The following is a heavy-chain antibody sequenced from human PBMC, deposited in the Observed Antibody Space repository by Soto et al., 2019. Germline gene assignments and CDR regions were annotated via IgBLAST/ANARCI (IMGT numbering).Heavy chain of an antibody. Sequence: ASVKVSCKASGYTFTSYGISWVRQAPGQGLEWMGWISAYNGNTNYAQKLQGRVTMTTDTSTSTAYMELRSLRSDDTAVYYCACSITMVRGVPPRSFDYWGQGTLVTVSS. J-gene: IGHJ4*02. CDR3: ACSITMVRGVPPRSFDY. D-gene: IGHD3-10*01. V-gene: IGHV1-18*01. CDR1: GYTFTSYG. CDR2: ISAYNGNT.